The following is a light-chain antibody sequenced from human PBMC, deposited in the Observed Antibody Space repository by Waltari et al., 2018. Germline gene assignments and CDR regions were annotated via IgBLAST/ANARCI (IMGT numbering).Light chain of an antibody. V-gene: IGLV2-14*01. CDR3: ASYTSANTVL. Sequence: QSGLTQPASVSGSPGQSIPISCTGTRSDIGYYNFVSWYQQPPGKAPKLVIFDVSRWPSGVSHRFSGSKSGNTASLTISGLQAEDEADYYCASYTSANTVLFGGGTKVTVL. J-gene: IGLJ2*01. CDR2: DVS. CDR1: RSDIGYYNF.